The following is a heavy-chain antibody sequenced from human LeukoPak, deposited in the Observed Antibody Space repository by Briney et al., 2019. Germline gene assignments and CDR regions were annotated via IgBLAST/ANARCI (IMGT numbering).Heavy chain of an antibody. CDR3: ARAGSDQLGYYYYYMDV. J-gene: IGHJ6*03. Sequence: ASVKVSCKASGYTFTSYDINWVRQATGQGLEWMGWMNPNSGNTGYAQKFQGRVTMTRDTSTSTVYMEVSSLRSEDTAVYYCARAGSDQLGYYYYYMDVWGKGTTVTVSS. CDR2: MNPNSGNT. V-gene: IGHV1-8*01. D-gene: IGHD2-2*01. CDR1: GYTFTSYD.